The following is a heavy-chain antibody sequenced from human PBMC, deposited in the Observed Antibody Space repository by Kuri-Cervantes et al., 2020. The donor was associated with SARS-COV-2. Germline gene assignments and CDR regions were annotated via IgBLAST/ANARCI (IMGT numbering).Heavy chain of an antibody. Sequence: SETLSLTCTVSGYSISSGYYWGWIRQPPGKGLEWIGSIYHSGSTTYNPSLKSRVTISVDTSKNQFSLKLSSVTAADTAVYYCARGKSGPAAIPFQHWGQGTLVTVSS. J-gene: IGHJ1*01. CDR1: GYSISSGYY. V-gene: IGHV4-38-2*02. CDR2: IYHSGST. D-gene: IGHD2-2*01. CDR3: ARGKSGPAAIPFQH.